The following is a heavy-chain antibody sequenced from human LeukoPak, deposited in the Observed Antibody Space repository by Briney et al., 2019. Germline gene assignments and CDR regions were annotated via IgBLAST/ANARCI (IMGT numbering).Heavy chain of an antibody. CDR2: ISSSSSTT. CDR3: AKDLGGATFRWFDP. J-gene: IGHJ5*02. Sequence: PGGSLRLSCAASGFTFSSYSMNWVRQAPGKGLEWVSYISSSSSTTYYADSVKGRFTISRDNSKNTLYLQMNSLRAEDTAVYYCAKDLGGATFRWFDPWGQGTLVTVSS. CDR1: GFTFSSYS. V-gene: IGHV3-48*01. D-gene: IGHD1-26*01.